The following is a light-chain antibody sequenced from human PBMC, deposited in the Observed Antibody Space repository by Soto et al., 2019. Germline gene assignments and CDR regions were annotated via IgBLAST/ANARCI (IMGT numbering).Light chain of an antibody. CDR2: GAS. CDR3: QQYGRSPVT. V-gene: IGKV3-20*01. CDR1: QSVSSRY. J-gene: IGKJ4*01. Sequence: ENVLTQSPGTLSLSPGERATLSCGASQSVSSRYVAWYQQKPGQAPRLLIYGASTRAPGIPDRFSGSGSGTAFTLTITRLDPEDFAVYSCQQYGRSPVTFGGGTKVEIK.